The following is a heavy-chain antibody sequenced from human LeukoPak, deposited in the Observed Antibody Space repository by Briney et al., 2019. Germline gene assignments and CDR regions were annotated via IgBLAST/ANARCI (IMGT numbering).Heavy chain of an antibody. Sequence: GGSLRLSCGASGFTFSDYWMHWVRRAPGKGLVWVSRINSDGSSTTYADSVKGRFTISRDNAKNTLYLQMNSLRAEDTAVYYCTRDLYCSGGSCPYPNWFDPWGQGTLVTVSS. J-gene: IGHJ5*02. D-gene: IGHD2-15*01. V-gene: IGHV3-74*01. CDR2: INSDGSST. CDR1: GFTFSDYW. CDR3: TRDLYCSGGSCPYPNWFDP.